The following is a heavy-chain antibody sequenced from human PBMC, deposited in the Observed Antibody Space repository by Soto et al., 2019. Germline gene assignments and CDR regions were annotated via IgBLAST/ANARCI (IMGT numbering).Heavy chain of an antibody. D-gene: IGHD3-3*01. CDR3: ARAPPYYDFWSGYYDY. CDR1: GFTFSSYA. V-gene: IGHV3-30-3*01. Sequence: QVQLVESGGGVVQPGRSLRLSCAASGFTFSSYAVHWVRQAPGKGLEWVAVISYDGSNKYYADSVKGRFTISRDNSKNTLYLQMNSLRAEDTAVYYCARAPPYYDFWSGYYDYWGQGTLVTVSS. J-gene: IGHJ4*02. CDR2: ISYDGSNK.